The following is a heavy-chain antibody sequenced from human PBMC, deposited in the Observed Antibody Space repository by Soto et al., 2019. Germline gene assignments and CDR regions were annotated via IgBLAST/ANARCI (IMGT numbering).Heavy chain of an antibody. D-gene: IGHD3-3*01. V-gene: IGHV1-69*13. CDR2: IIPIFGTA. J-gene: IGHJ4*02. CDR1: GNTVTGYG. CDR3: ARATISDPYDFWSGPYPRFDY. Sequence: SVKVSCKASGNTVTGYGLSWVRQAPGQGLEWMGGIIPIFGTANYAQKFQGRVTITADESTSTAYMELSSLRSEDTAVYYCARATISDPYDFWSGPYPRFDYWGQGTLVTVSS.